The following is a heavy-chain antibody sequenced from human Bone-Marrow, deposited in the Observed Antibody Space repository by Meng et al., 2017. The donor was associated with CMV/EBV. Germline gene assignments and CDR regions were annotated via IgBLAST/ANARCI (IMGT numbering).Heavy chain of an antibody. J-gene: IGHJ5*02. CDR1: GYSFTSYW. CDR2: IYPGDSDT. D-gene: IGHD4-11*01. Sequence: KVSCKGSGYSFTSYWIGWVRQMPGKGLEWMGIIYPGDSDTRYSPSLQGQVTISADKSISTAYLQWSSLKASDTAMYYCARGIGRLQHPLTPWSQGTLITVSS. CDR3: ARGIGRLQHPLTP. V-gene: IGHV5-51*01.